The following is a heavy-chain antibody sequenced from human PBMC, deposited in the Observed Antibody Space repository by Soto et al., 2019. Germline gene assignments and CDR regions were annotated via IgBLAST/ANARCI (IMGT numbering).Heavy chain of an antibody. J-gene: IGHJ5*02. CDR3: ARDIVVVPADSTGWFDP. D-gene: IGHD2-2*01. CDR1: GGSFSSYY. Sequence: SETLSLTCAVYGGSFSSYYWGWIRQPPGKGLEWIGSIYYSGSTYYNPSLKSRVTISVDTSKNQFSLKLSSVTAADTAVYYCARDIVVVPADSTGWFDPWGQGTLVTVSS. V-gene: IGHV4-39*02. CDR2: IYYSGST.